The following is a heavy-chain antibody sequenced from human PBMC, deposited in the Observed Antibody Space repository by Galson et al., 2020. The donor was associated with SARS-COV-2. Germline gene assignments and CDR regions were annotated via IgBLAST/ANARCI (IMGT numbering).Heavy chain of an antibody. CDR3: AREDYYGSGSYGVLYI. CDR2: IWYDGSNK. V-gene: IGHV3-33*01. D-gene: IGHD3-10*01. Sequence: TGGSLRLSCAASGFTFSSYGMHWVRQAPGKGLEWVAVIWYDGSNKYYADSVKGRFTISRDNSKNTLYLQMNSLRAEDTAVYYCAREDYYGSGSYGVLYIWGQGTMVTVSS. CDR1: GFTFSSYG. J-gene: IGHJ3*02.